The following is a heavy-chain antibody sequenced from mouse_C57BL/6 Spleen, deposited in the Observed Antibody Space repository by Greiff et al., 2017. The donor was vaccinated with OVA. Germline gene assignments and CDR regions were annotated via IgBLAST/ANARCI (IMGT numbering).Heavy chain of an antibody. D-gene: IGHD2-1*01. V-gene: IGHV1-82*01. CDR2: IYPGDGDT. Sequence: VQLQQSGPELVKPGASVKISCKASGYAFSSSWMNWVKQRPGKGLEWIGRIYPGDGDTNYNGKFKGKATLTADKSSSTAYMQLSSLTSEDSAVYFCARSRGNYARYFDVWGTGTTVTVSS. J-gene: IGHJ1*03. CDR1: GYAFSSSW. CDR3: ARSRGNYARYFDV.